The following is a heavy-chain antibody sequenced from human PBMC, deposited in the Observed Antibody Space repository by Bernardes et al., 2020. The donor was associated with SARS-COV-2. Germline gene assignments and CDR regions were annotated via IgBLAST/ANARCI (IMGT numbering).Heavy chain of an antibody. CDR3: ARGLYSSSWYGDAFDI. CDR2: MNPNSGNT. V-gene: IGHV1-8*01. J-gene: IGHJ3*02. CDR1: GYTFTNYD. Sequence: ASVKVSCKTSGYTFTNYDISWVRQATGQGLEWMGWMNPNSGNTAYAQKFQGRVTMARNTSISTAYMDLSSLISEDTAVYYCARGLYSSSWYGDAFDIWGQGTMVTVSS. D-gene: IGHD6-13*01.